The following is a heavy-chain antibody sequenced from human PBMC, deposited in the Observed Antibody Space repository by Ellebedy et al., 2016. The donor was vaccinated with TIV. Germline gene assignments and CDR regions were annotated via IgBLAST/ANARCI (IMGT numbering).Heavy chain of an antibody. CDR3: AIGYCTGGGCWTAGFYYYGMDV. CDR2: IIPFSGTP. V-gene: IGHV1-69*13. D-gene: IGHD2-15*01. J-gene: IGHJ6*02. Sequence: SVKVSXXASGGTFSRYAISWVRQAPGQGPEWMGGIIPFSGTPNYAQKFQGRVTITADESTSTAYMELIGLGSEDTAMYYCAIGYCTGGGCWTAGFYYYGMDVWGQGTTVTVSS. CDR1: GGTFSRYA.